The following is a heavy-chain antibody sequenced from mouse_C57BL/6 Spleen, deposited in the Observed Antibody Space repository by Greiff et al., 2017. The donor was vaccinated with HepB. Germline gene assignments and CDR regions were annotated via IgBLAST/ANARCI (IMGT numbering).Heavy chain of an antibody. J-gene: IGHJ3*01. V-gene: IGHV1-18*01. Sequence: EVQGVESGPELVKPGASVKIPCKASGYTFTDYNMDWVKQSHGKSLEWIGDINPDNGGTIYNQKFKGKATLTVDKSSSTAYMELRSLTSEDTAVYYCARENGNYFAYWGQGTLVTVSA. D-gene: IGHD2-1*01. CDR1: GYTFTDYN. CDR3: ARENGNYFAY. CDR2: INPDNGGT.